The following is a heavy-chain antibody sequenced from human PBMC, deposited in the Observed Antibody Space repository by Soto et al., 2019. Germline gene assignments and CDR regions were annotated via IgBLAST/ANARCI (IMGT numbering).Heavy chain of an antibody. CDR3: ERLNQVATIDY. D-gene: IGHD5-12*01. V-gene: IGHV6-1*01. Sequence: SQTLSLTCAISGDRVSSNSADWNWIRQSPSRGLEWLGRTYYRSKWYNDYAGSAKSRITINPDTSKNQFSLQLNSVTPEDTAVYYCERLNQVATIDYWGQGTLVTVSS. CDR1: GDRVSSNSAD. CDR2: TYYRSKWYN. J-gene: IGHJ4*02.